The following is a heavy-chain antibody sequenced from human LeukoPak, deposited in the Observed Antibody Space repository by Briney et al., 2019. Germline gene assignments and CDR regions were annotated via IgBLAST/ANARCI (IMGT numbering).Heavy chain of an antibody. CDR3: AKDPGPYCSSTSCYGGYFDY. D-gene: IGHD2-2*01. CDR2: ISGSGGST. CDR1: GFTFSSYV. V-gene: IGHV3-23*01. J-gene: IGHJ4*02. Sequence: GGSLRLSCAASGFTFSSYVMSWVRQAPGKGLEWVSAISGSGGSTYYADSVKGRFTISRDNSKNTLYLQMNSLRAEDTAVYYCAKDPGPYCSSTSCYGGYFDYWGQGTLVTVSS.